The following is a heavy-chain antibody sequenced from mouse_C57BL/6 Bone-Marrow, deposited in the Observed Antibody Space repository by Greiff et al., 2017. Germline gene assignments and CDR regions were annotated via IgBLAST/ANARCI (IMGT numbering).Heavy chain of an antibody. D-gene: IGHD1-1*02. CDR1: GFTFSSYT. J-gene: IGHJ2*01. CDR3: AREDYGLYYFDY. Sequence: EVKLMESGGGLVKPGGSLKLSCAASGFTFSSYTMSWVRQTPEKRLEWVATISGGGGNTYYPDSVKGRFTISRDNAKNTLYLQMSSLRSEDTALYYCAREDYGLYYFDYWGQGTTLTVSS. V-gene: IGHV5-9*01. CDR2: ISGGGGNT.